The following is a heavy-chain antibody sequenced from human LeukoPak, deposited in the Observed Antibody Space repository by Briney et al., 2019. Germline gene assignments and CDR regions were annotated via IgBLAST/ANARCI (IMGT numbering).Heavy chain of an antibody. CDR1: GFTFSIYA. V-gene: IGHV3-23*01. Sequence: GGSLRLSCAASGFTFSIYAMGWVRQAPGKGLEWASAISGSGGTTHYADSVKGRFTVSRDNSMNTLYLQMNSLRAEDTAVYYCARGQGGVMITFGGVIVFDYWGQGTLVPVSS. D-gene: IGHD3-16*02. CDR2: ISGSGGTT. CDR3: ARGQGGVMITFGGVIVFDY. J-gene: IGHJ4*02.